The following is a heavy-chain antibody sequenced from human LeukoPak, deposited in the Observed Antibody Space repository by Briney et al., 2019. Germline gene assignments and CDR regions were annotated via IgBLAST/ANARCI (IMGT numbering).Heavy chain of an antibody. CDR1: GFTFSTYW. Sequence: GGSLRLSCTASGFTFSTYWMSWVRQAPGKGLEWVAHINKDGSEIYYVDSVKGRFTISRDNAKSSLSLQMNSLRVEDTAVYYCARDKVTYWGQGILVTVSS. CDR3: ARDKVTY. CDR2: INKDGSEI. J-gene: IGHJ4*02. V-gene: IGHV3-7*01.